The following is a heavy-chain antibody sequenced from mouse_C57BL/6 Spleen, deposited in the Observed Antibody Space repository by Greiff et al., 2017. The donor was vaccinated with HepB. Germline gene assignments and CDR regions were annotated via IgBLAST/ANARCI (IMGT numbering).Heavy chain of an antibody. V-gene: IGHV1-50*01. CDR3: ARSSRDY. J-gene: IGHJ2*01. Sequence: QVQLKQSGAELVKPGASVKLSCKASGYTFTSYWMQWVKQRPGQGLEWIGEIDPSDSYTNYNQKFKGKATLTVDTSSSTAYMQLSSLTSEDSAVYYCARSSRDYWGQGTTLTVSS. CDR2: IDPSDSYT. CDR1: GYTFTSYW.